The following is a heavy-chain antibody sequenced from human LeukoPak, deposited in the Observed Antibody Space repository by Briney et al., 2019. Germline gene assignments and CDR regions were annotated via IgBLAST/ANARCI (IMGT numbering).Heavy chain of an antibody. D-gene: IGHD6-13*01. CDR2: IYPGDSDT. CDR3: ARRYSSSWYFLDY. Sequence: GASLKISCKGSGYSFTSYWIGWVRQMPGKGLEWLGIIYPGDSDTRYSPSFKGQVTISADKSISTAYLQWSSLKASDTAMYYCARRYSSSWYFLDYWGQGTLVTVSS. V-gene: IGHV5-51*01. J-gene: IGHJ4*02. CDR1: GYSFTSYW.